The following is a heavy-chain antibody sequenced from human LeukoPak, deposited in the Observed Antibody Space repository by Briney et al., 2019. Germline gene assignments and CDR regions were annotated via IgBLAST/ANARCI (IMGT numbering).Heavy chain of an antibody. Sequence: VQPGRSLRLSCAASGFTFSSYGMHWVRQAPGKGLEWVAVIWYDGSNKYYADSVKGRFTISRDNSKNTLYLQMNSLRAEDTAVYYCARDAHRNSSGWYFYYYYYGMDVWGQGTTVTVSS. CDR2: IWYDGSNK. CDR3: ARDAHRNSSGWYFYYYYYGMDV. D-gene: IGHD6-19*01. J-gene: IGHJ6*02. CDR1: GFTFSSYG. V-gene: IGHV3-33*01.